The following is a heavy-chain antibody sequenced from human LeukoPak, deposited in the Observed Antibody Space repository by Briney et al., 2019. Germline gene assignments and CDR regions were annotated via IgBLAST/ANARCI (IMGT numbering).Heavy chain of an antibody. Sequence: SETLSLTCTVSGGSISPYYWSWIRQPPGKGLEWIGYIYYSGSTNYNPSLKSRVTISVDTSKNQFSLKLSSVTAADTAVYYCARLGRSGSYPFWGQGTLVTVSS. J-gene: IGHJ4*02. CDR3: ARLGRSGSYPF. D-gene: IGHD3-10*01. CDR2: IYYSGST. CDR1: GGSISPYY. V-gene: IGHV4-59*01.